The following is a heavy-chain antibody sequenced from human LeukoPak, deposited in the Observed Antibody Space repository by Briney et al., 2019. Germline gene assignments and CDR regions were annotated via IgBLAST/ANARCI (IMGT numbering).Heavy chain of an antibody. D-gene: IGHD3-10*01. Sequence: PGGSLRLSCAASGFSLSSNEMNWVRQAPGKGPEWVSHITTSEITYYADSVKGRFTISRDNAKNSLYLQMTSLRVEDTAVYYCGRYLNYWGQGTLVTVSS. V-gene: IGHV3-48*03. J-gene: IGHJ4*02. CDR1: GFSLSSNE. CDR3: GRYLNY. CDR2: ITTSEIT.